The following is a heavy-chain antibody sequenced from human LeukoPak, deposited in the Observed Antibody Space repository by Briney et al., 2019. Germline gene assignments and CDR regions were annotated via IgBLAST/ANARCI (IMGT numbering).Heavy chain of an antibody. J-gene: IGHJ1*01. CDR1: GFTFSNTW. V-gene: IGHV3-23*01. CDR2: ISGSGGST. Sequence: GGSLRLSCAASGFTFSNTWMSWVRQAPGKGLEWVSAISGSGGSTYYADSVKGRFTISRDNSKNTLYLQMNSLRAEDTAVYYCAKDPPQYFQHWGQGTPVTVSS. CDR3: AKDPPQYFQH.